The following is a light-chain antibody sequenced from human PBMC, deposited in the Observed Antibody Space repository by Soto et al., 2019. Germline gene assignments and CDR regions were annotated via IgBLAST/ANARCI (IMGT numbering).Light chain of an antibody. CDR3: MQALQIWT. CDR2: LGS. J-gene: IGKJ1*01. V-gene: IGKV2-28*01. Sequence: DIVMTQSPLSLPVTPGEPASISCKSSQSLLHSNGYNYLDWYLQKPGQSPQLLIYLGSNRASGVPDRFSGNGSGTDFTLKISRVEAEDVGVYYCMQALQIWTFGQGTKVEIK. CDR1: QSLLHSNGYNY.